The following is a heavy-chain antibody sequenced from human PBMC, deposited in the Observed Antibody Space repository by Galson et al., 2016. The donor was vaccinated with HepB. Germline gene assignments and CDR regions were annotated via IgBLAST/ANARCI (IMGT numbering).Heavy chain of an antibody. D-gene: IGHD4-17*01. CDR3: ARQGPVTTSSQPSDY. J-gene: IGHJ4*01. CDR1: GYSFTKHW. CDR2: IYPGDSDT. V-gene: IGHV5-51*01. Sequence: QSGAEVKKPGESLKISCKVSGYSFTKHWIDWVRQMPGKGLEWMGLIYPGDSDTRYSPSFQGQVTISADKSLNTAYLQWTSLKASDTATYYCARQGPVTTSSQPSDY.